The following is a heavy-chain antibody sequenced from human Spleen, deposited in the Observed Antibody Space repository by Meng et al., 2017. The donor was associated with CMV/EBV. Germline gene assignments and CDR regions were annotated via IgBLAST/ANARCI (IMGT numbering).Heavy chain of an antibody. D-gene: IGHD2-2*02. V-gene: IGHV1-69*02. J-gene: IGHJ6*02. CDR1: GGTFNSYS. Sequence: SVKVSCKASGGTFNSYSINWVRQAPGQGLEWMGRIIPVFDIVNYAQKFQGRVTITADRSTSTVYMEVSSLRSEDTAVYYCARSRKEYQLLYYYYGMDVWGLGTTVTVSS. CDR2: IIPVFDIV. CDR3: ARSRKEYQLLYYYYGMDV.